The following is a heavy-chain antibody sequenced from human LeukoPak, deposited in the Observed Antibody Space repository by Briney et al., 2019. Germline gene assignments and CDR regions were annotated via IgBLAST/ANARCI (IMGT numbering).Heavy chain of an antibody. CDR3: ARDQYCSSTSCYDY. V-gene: IGHV3-7*01. J-gene: IGHJ4*02. D-gene: IGHD2-2*01. CDR1: GFTFSSYW. Sequence: GGSLTLSCAASGFTFSSYWMSWVRQPPGKGLEWVANINQDGSEKYYVDSVKGRFTISRDNAKHSLYLQMNSLRAEDTAVYYCARDQYCSSTSCYDYWGQGTLVTVSS. CDR2: INQDGSEK.